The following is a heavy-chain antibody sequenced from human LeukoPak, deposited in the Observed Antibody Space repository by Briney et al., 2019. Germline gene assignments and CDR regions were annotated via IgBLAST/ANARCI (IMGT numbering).Heavy chain of an antibody. CDR1: GGSISSYY. CDR3: ARRAGDYAYYFDY. Sequence: SETLSLTCTVSGGSISSYYWSWIRQPPGKGLEWIGYIYYSGSTNYNPSLKSRVSISVVTSQNQFSLILRSVTAADTAVYYCARRAGDYAYYFDYWGQGNLVTVSS. J-gene: IGHJ4*02. D-gene: IGHD4-17*01. V-gene: IGHV4-59*01. CDR2: IYYSGST.